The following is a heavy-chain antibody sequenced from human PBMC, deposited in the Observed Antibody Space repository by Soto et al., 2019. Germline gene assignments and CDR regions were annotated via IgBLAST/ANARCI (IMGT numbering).Heavy chain of an antibody. Sequence: QVHLVQSGVEVKTPGASVKVSCQASGYTFFTYDISWVRQAPGQGREWMGWISTYSGDTKYAQKFQGIVTMTTATSTTTSYRELRSLRSDDTAVYYCARHHGPTTSENGFDPWGQGTLVTVSS. D-gene: IGHD5-12*01. V-gene: IGHV1-18*01. CDR1: GYTFFTYD. J-gene: IGHJ5*02. CDR2: ISTYSGDT. CDR3: ARHHGPTTSENGFDP.